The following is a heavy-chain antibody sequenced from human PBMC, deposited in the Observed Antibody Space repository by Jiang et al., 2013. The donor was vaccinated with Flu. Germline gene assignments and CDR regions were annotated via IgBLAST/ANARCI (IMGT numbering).Heavy chain of an antibody. J-gene: IGHJ4*02. V-gene: IGHV4-59*13. Sequence: GSGLVKPSETLSLTCTVSGGSISRYYWTWIRQPPGKGLEWIGYIYYSGSTNYNPSLKSRVTISVDTSKNQFSLKLSSVTAADTAVYYCARTLGYCSAGSCYSPLDYWGQGNPGHRLL. D-gene: IGHD2-15*01. CDR1: GGSISRYY. CDR3: ARTLGYCSAGSCYSPLDY. CDR2: IYYSGST.